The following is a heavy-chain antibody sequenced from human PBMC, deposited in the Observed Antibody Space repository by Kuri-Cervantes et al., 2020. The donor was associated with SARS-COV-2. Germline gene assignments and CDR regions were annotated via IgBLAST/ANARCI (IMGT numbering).Heavy chain of an antibody. CDR1: GFTFSSYA. CDR2: ISYDGSNK. V-gene: IGHV3-30*04. Sequence: GGSLRLSCAASGFTFSSYAMHWVRQAPGKGLEWVAVISYDGSNKYYADSAKGRFTISRDNSKNTLYLQMNSLRAEDTAVYYCARSLRYYFDYWGQGTLVTVSS. CDR3: ARSLRYYFDY. J-gene: IGHJ4*02.